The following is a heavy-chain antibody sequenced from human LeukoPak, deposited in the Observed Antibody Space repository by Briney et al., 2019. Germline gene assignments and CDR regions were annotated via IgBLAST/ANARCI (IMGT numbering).Heavy chain of an antibody. CDR1: GGTFSSYA. CDR3: ARDASPTYDFWSGYSYYFDY. J-gene: IGHJ4*02. D-gene: IGHD3-3*01. Sequence: SVKVSCKASGGTFSSYAISWVRQAPGQGLEWMGGIIPIFGTANYAQKFQGRVTITADESTSTAYMELSSLRSEDTAVYYCARDASPTYDFWSGYSYYFDYWGQGTLVTVSS. CDR2: IIPIFGTA. V-gene: IGHV1-69*13.